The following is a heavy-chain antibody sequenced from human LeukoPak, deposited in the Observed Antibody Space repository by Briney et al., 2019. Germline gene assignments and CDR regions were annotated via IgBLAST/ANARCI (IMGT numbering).Heavy chain of an antibody. J-gene: IGHJ6*02. Sequence: SETLSLTCTVSGGSISSGDYYWSWIRQHPGKGLEWIGYIYHSGSTYYNPSLKSRVTISVDTSKNQFSLKLSSVTAADTVVYYCARGGKLWFGEEDVWGQGTTVTVSS. CDR3: ARGGKLWFGEEDV. CDR1: GGSISSGDYY. CDR2: IYHSGST. V-gene: IGHV4-31*03. D-gene: IGHD3-10*01.